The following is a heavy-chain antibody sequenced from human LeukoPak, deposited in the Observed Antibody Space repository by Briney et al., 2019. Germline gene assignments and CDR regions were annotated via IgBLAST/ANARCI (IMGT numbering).Heavy chain of an antibody. CDR2: VYTSGST. CDR1: GVSLSSYY. CDR3: ARDRTVVGTYYYYGMDV. V-gene: IGHV4-4*07. Sequence: SGTLSLTCTVSGVSLSSYYWSWVPQPAGEGLEWIWRVYTSGSTNYNPPLKSRVTMSVDTSKNQFSLKLKSVTAADTAVYYCARDRTVVGTYYYYGMDVWGQGTTVTVSS. D-gene: IGHD4-23*01. J-gene: IGHJ6*02.